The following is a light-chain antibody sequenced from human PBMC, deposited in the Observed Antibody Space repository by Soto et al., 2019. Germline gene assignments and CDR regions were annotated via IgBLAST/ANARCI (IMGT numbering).Light chain of an antibody. CDR3: SSHTSSRTLV. CDR2: DVT. J-gene: IGLJ1*01. Sequence: QSVLTQPASVSGSPGQSIAISCTGTSSDVGGYNFVSWYQHHPGKAPKLLIYDVTSRPSGVSDRFSASKSGNTASLTISGLRTEDEADYYCSSHTSSRTLVFGTGTKLTVL. V-gene: IGLV2-14*03. CDR1: SSDVGGYNF.